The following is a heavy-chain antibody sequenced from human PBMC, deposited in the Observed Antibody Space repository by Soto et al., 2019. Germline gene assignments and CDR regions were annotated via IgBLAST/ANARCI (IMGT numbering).Heavy chain of an antibody. V-gene: IGHV4-59*01. J-gene: IGHJ6*02. CDR2: IYYSGNT. D-gene: IGHD3-10*01. Sequence: PSETLSLTCTVSGGSISNYYWNWIRQPPGKGLEWIGYIYYSGNTNYNPSLKSRVTISVDRSKNQFSLKLTSVTAADTAVYFCARDGRLMLRGFSFYNGMDVWGQGTTVTVSS. CDR3: ARDGRLMLRGFSFYNGMDV. CDR1: GGSISNYY.